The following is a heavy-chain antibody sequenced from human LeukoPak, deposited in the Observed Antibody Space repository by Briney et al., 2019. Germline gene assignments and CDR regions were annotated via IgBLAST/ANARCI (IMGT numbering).Heavy chain of an antibody. V-gene: IGHV3-64*01. CDR1: GFTFSNSA. J-gene: IGHJ3*02. CDR3: ARVGSWDAFDI. CDR2: ITSNGDRT. D-gene: IGHD1-26*01. Sequence: GGSLRLSCAASGFTFSNSAMHWVRQAPGKGPEYVSAITSNGDRTYYANSVKGRFTISRDNSKNTLYLQMGSMRAEDMAVYYCARVGSWDAFDIWGQGTMVTVSS.